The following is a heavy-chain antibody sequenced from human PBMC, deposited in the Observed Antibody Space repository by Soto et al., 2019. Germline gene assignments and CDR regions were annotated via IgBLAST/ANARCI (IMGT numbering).Heavy chain of an antibody. J-gene: IGHJ5*02. V-gene: IGHV1-69*13. CDR3: ARTYPGIAVADNNWFDP. CDR2: IIPIFGTA. D-gene: IGHD6-19*01. CDR1: GYTFTNYG. Sequence: SVKVSCKTSGYTFTNYGITWVRQAPGQGLEWMGGIIPIFGTANYAQKFQGRVTITADESTSTAYMELSSLRSEDTAVYYCARTYPGIAVADNNWFDPWGQGTLVTVSS.